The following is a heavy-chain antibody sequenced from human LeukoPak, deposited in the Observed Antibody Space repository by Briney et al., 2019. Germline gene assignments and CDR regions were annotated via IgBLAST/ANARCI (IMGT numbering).Heavy chain of an antibody. J-gene: IGHJ4*02. CDR3: ARVFVVVPAAIGSPLGY. CDR2: INPNSGGT. V-gene: IGHV1-2*02. D-gene: IGHD2-2*01. CDR1: GYTFTGYY. Sequence: ASAKVSCKASGYTFTGYYMHWVRQAPGQGLEWMGWINPNSGGTNYAQKFQGRVTMTRDTSISTAYMELSRLRSDDTAVYYCARVFVVVPAAIGSPLGYWGQGTLVTVSS.